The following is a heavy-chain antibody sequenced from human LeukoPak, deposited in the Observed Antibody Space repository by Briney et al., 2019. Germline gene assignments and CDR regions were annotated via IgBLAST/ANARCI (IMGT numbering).Heavy chain of an antibody. CDR3: ARGGYYDSSGYTSHFDY. Sequence: GGSLRLSCAASGFTFDDYGMSWVRQAPGKGLEWVSGINWNGGSTGYADSVKGRFTISRDNAKNSLYLQMNSLRAEDTALYYCARGGYYDSSGYTSHFDYWGQGTLVTVSS. D-gene: IGHD3-22*01. J-gene: IGHJ4*02. CDR1: GFTFDDYG. CDR2: INWNGGST. V-gene: IGHV3-20*04.